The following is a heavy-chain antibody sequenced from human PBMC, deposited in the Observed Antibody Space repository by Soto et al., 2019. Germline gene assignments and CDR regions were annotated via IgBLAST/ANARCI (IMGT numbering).Heavy chain of an antibody. CDR3: ATISPSVTVTTSWWYFDL. Sequence: XSGKVSCDVSAYTLTELSMHWVRRAPGKGLEWMGGFDPEDGETIYAQKFQGRVTMTEDTSTDTAYMELSSLRSEDTAVYYCATISPSVTVTTSWWYFDLWGRGTLVTVSS. J-gene: IGHJ2*01. D-gene: IGHD4-17*01. V-gene: IGHV1-24*01. CDR2: FDPEDGET. CDR1: AYTLTELS.